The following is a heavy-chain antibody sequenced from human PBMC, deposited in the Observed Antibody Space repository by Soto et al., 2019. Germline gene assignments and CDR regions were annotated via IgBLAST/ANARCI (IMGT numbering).Heavy chain of an antibody. Sequence: GGSLRLSCAASGFTFSSYAMSWVRQAPGKGLEWVSAISGSGGTTYYADSVKGRFTISRDNSKNTLYLQMNSLRAEDTAVYYCAKADRYYYGMDVWGPGTTVTVSS. CDR1: GFTFSSYA. CDR2: ISGSGGTT. CDR3: AKADRYYYGMDV. J-gene: IGHJ6*02. V-gene: IGHV3-23*01.